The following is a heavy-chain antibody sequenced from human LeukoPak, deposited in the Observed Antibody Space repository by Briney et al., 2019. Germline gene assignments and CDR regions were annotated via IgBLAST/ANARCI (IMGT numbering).Heavy chain of an antibody. CDR2: IYYSGGT. CDR1: GGSISSYY. CDR3: ARVGPGYCSSTSCSTHQYYYYGMDV. V-gene: IGHV4-59*01. Sequence: PSETLSLTCTVPGGSISSYYWSWIRQPPGKGLEWIGYIYYSGGTNYNPSLKSRVTISVDTSKNQFSLKLSSVTAADTAVYYCARVGPGYCSSTSCSTHQYYYYGMDVWGKGTTVTVSS. D-gene: IGHD2-2*01. J-gene: IGHJ6*04.